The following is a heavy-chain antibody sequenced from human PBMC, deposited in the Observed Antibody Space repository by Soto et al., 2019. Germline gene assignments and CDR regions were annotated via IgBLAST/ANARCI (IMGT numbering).Heavy chain of an antibody. V-gene: IGHV4-31*03. Sequence: QVQLQESGPGLVKPSQTLSLTCTVSGGSISSGGYYWSWIRQHPGKGLEWIGYIYYSGSTYYNPSLKSRVTISVETSKNQFCQKLSSVKAADTAVYYCARRTENIVVVPAYGWYFDLWGRGTLVTVSS. CDR3: ARRTENIVVVPAYGWYFDL. J-gene: IGHJ2*01. D-gene: IGHD2-2*01. CDR1: GGSISSGGYY. CDR2: IYYSGST.